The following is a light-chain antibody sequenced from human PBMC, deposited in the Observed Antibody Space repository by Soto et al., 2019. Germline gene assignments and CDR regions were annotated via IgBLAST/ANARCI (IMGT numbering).Light chain of an antibody. J-gene: IGKJ2*01. CDR3: QQNYIPPYT. V-gene: IGKV1-39*01. Sequence: DIQMTQSPSLSVSVGDKVTITCRASHSISNFLNWYQQKAGKAPKLLIYASFNLQSGVPSRFSGSGSGTDFTLTISSLQPEDFATYYCQQNYIPPYTFGQGTKLEIK. CDR2: ASF. CDR1: HSISNF.